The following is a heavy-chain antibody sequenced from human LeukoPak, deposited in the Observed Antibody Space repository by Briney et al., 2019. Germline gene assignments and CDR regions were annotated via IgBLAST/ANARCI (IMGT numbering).Heavy chain of an antibody. CDR3: ARDCSIDYYDSSGCFDY. CDR1: GFTFSSYS. Sequence: PGGSLRLSCAASGFTFSSYSMNWVRQAPGKGLEGVSSISSSSSYIYYADSAKGRSTISRDNAKNSLYPQMNSLRAEDTAVYYCARDCSIDYYDSSGCFDYWGQGTLVTVSS. J-gene: IGHJ4*02. CDR2: ISSSSSYI. D-gene: IGHD3-22*01. V-gene: IGHV3-21*01.